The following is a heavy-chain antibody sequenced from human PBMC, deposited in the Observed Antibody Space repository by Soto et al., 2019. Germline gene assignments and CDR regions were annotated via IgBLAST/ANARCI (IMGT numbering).Heavy chain of an antibody. J-gene: IGHJ4*02. D-gene: IGHD4-17*01. CDR3: AKDRTRTTVTTTFTHFDY. CDR1: GFTFSSES. CDR2: ISRTSNVI. Sequence: LRLSCAASGFTFSSESMIWLRQAPGKGLEWVSFISRTSNVIYYVDSVKGRFTTSRDNGKNLLFLQMNDLRGEDTAVYYCAKDRTRTTVTTTFTHFDYWGQGTLVTVSS. V-gene: IGHV3-48*01.